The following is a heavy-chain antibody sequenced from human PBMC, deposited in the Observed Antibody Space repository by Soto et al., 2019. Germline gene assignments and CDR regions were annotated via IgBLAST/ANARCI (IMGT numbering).Heavy chain of an antibody. V-gene: IGHV4-34*01. CDR1: GGSFSGYY. J-gene: IGHJ4*02. CDR2: INHSGST. Sequence: PSETLSLTCAVYGGSFSGYYWSWIRQPPGKGLEWIGEINHSGSTNYNPSLKSRVTISVDTSKNQFSMKLSSVTAADTAVYYCARDRGSVFAYFDYWGQGTLVTVYS. CDR3: ARDRGSVFAYFDY. D-gene: IGHD5-12*01.